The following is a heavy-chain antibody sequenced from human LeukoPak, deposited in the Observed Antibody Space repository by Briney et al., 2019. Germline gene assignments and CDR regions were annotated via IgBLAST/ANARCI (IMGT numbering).Heavy chain of an antibody. CDR3: ARLRVQQLASSYYMDV. Sequence: PSETLSLTCTVSGDSVTTTNFYWGWIRQAPGKGLEWIGNLYYGVNTYYKPSLKSRVTISVDTSLNQFSLISTSVTAADTGVYYCARLRVQQLASSYYMDVWGKGTTVTVSS. CDR1: GDSVTTTNFY. J-gene: IGHJ6*03. D-gene: IGHD6-13*01. CDR2: LYYGVNT. V-gene: IGHV4-39*01.